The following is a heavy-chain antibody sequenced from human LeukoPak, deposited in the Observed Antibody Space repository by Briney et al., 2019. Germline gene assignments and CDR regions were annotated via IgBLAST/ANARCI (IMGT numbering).Heavy chain of an antibody. J-gene: IGHJ4*02. CDR1: GYTFTGQY. CDR2: INPNTGDT. Sequence: AXVKVSCKAYGYTFTGQYMHWVRQAPGQGLEWMGWINPNTGDTNYAQKFQGRVTMTRDTAISTAYLELSRLASDDTAVYYCASYPRYISSPPFDYWGQGTLVTVSS. D-gene: IGHD5-12*01. CDR3: ASYPRYISSPPFDY. V-gene: IGHV1-2*02.